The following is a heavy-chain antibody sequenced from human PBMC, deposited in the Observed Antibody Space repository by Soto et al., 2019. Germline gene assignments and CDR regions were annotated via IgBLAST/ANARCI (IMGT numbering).Heavy chain of an antibody. CDR1: GGTFSSYF. J-gene: IGHJ4*02. V-gene: IGHV1-69*01. Sequence: QVQLVQSGAEVKKAGSSVKVSCKVSGGTFSSYFINWVRQAPGQGLEWVGGIIPVFGTASYAEKFQGRVTFTADESTSTAYMELSRLRSDDTAVYYCAKDAGNEESLFDYWGQGTLVTVSS. CDR2: IIPVFGTA. CDR3: AKDAGNEESLFDY.